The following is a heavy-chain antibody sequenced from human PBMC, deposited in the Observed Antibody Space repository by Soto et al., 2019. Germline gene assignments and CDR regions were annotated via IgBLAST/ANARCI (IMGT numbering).Heavy chain of an antibody. V-gene: IGHV4-4*07. J-gene: IGHJ5*01. D-gene: IGHD1-1*01. Sequence: QVQLQESGPGLVKPSETLSLTCTVSGGSISNSYWSWIRQPAGKALEWIGRIYIYSSAVTIYNPSLKSRVTMSRDTSKNQFSLNLTSVTAADTAVYYCVRGPSTYNEFDSWGQGTRVTFSS. CDR1: GGSISNSY. CDR2: IYIYSSAVT. CDR3: VRGPSTYNEFDS.